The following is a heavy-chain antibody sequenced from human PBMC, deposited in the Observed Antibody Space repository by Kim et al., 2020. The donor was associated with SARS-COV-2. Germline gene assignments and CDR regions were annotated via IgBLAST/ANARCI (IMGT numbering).Heavy chain of an antibody. V-gene: IGHV3-49*03. Sequence: GGSLRLSCTGSGFTFGDYNITGFARLQGRGWEWVSLIRNKLFGGIPEYAASGTGRFTTSRDDSKSIAYLQMNSLKTEDTAVYYCAMMGHYERKAYFDHWGQGILVTVSS. D-gene: IGHD3-22*01. CDR1: GFTFGDYN. CDR2: IRNKLFGGIP. CDR3: AMMGHYERKAYFDH. J-gene: IGHJ4*02.